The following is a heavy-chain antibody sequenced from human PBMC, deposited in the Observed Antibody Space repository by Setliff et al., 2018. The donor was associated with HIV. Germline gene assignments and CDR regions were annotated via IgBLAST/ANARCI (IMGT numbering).Heavy chain of an antibody. J-gene: IGHJ5*01. CDR2: IYTRGST. CDR3: VRSGCNGNICYDSRGWLDS. V-gene: IGHV4-61*02. Sequence: TLSLTCTASGGSIDSGNYDWNWVRQPGGKGLEWIGRIYTRGSTKYSPTFESRVTMSLDTSKNQFSLNLRSVTAADTALYYCVRSGCNGNICYDSRGWLDSWGQGTQVTVSS. D-gene: IGHD5-12*01. CDR1: GGSIDSGNYD.